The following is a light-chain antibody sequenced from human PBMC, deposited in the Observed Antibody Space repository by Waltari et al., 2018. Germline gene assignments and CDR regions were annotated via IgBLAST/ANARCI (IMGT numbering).Light chain of an antibody. Sequence: QSALTQPPSVSGSPGPSVTISCTRTSSYVGRINRFPWHQHPPGTAPKLMIYEVSHRPSGVPDRFSGSKSGNTASLTISGLQAEDEADYYCSSYTSGSTFPYVFGTGTKVIVL. CDR1: SSYVGRINR. CDR2: EVS. V-gene: IGLV2-18*02. J-gene: IGLJ1*01. CDR3: SSYTSGSTFPYV.